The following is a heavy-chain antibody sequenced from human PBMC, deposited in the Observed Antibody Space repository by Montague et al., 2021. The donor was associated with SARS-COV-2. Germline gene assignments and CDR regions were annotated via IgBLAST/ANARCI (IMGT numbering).Heavy chain of an antibody. V-gene: IGHV4-61*02. CDR1: GGSISSGSYY. CDR3: ARADFWSGYLYFDY. Sequence: TLSLTCTVSGGSISSGSYYWSWIRQPAGKGLEWIGRIYTSGSTNYNPSLKSRVTISVDTSKNQLSLKLSSVTAADTAVYSCARADFWSGYLYFDYWGQGTLVTVSS. D-gene: IGHD3-3*01. J-gene: IGHJ4*02. CDR2: IYTSGST.